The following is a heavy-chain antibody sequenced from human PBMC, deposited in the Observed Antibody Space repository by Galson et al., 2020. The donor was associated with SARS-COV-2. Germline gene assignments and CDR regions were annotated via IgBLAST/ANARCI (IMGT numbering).Heavy chain of an antibody. CDR2: ISWDGGST. Sequence: LSLTCAASGFTFDDNAMHWVRQAPGKGLEGVSLISWDGGSTYYADSVKGRFTISRDNSKNSLYLQMNSLRAEDTALYYCAKDIQFRVAAAGFDYWGQGTLVTVSS. V-gene: IGHV3-43D*03. CDR3: AKDIQFRVAAAGFDY. D-gene: IGHD6-13*01. CDR1: GFTFDDNA. J-gene: IGHJ4*02.